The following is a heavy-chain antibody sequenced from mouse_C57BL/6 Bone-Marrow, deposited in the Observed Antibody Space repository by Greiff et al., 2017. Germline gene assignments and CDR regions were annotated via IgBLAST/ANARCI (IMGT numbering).Heavy chain of an antibody. D-gene: IGHD2-3*01. V-gene: IGHV5-9*01. CDR1: GFTFSSYT. CDR3: ARQGWSFAY. J-gene: IGHJ3*01. CDR2: ISGGGGNT. Sequence: EVKVVESGGGLVKPGGSLKLSCAASGFTFSSYTMSWVRQTPEKRLEWVATISGGGGNTYYPDSVKGRFTISRDNAKNTLYLQMSSLRSEDTALYYCARQGWSFAYWGQGTLVTVSA.